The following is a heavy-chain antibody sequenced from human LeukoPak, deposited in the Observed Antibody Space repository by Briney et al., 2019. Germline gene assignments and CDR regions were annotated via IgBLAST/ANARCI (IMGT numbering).Heavy chain of an antibody. CDR2: IYHSGST. CDR1: GGSISSGGYS. CDR3: ARVRVWGSYRYIDPRYYFDY. J-gene: IGHJ4*02. V-gene: IGHV4-30-2*01. Sequence: SQTLSLTCAVSGGSISSGGYSWSWIRQPPGKGLEWIGYIYHSGSTNYNPSLKSRVTISVDTSKNQFSLKLSSVTAADTAVYYCARVRVWGSYRYIDPRYYFDYWGQGTLVTVPS. D-gene: IGHD3-16*02.